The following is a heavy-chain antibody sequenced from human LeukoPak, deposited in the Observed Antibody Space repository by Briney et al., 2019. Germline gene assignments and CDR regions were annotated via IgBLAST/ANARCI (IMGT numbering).Heavy chain of an antibody. J-gene: IGHJ3*02. Sequence: PGGSLRLSCEASGFTFSTYGINWVRQAPGKGLEWVSAISGSGGSTYYADSVKGRFTISRDNSKNTLWLQMNSLRAEDTAVYYCARGAQGDAFDIWGQGTMVTVSS. V-gene: IGHV3-23*01. CDR3: ARGAQGDAFDI. CDR1: GFTFSTYG. CDR2: ISGSGGST.